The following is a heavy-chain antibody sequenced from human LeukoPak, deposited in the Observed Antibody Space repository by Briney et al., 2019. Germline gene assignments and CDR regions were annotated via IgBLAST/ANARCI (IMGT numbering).Heavy chain of an antibody. V-gene: IGHV4-61*02. D-gene: IGHD5-18*01. CDR3: AREDQGGYNYGYYWYYYYYMDV. J-gene: IGHJ6*03. Sequence: SETLSLTCTVSGGSISSGSYYWSWIRQPAGKGLEWIGRIYTSGSTNYNPSLKSRVTISVDTSKNQFSLKLSSVTAADTAVYYCAREDQGGYNYGYYWYYYYYMDVWGKGTTVTISS. CDR2: IYTSGST. CDR1: GGSISSGSYY.